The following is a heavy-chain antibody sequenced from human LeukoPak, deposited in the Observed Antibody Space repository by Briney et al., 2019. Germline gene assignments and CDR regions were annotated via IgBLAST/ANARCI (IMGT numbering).Heavy chain of an antibody. J-gene: IGHJ4*02. D-gene: IGHD5-12*01. CDR3: ARVWTRRGYSGYDGVS. Sequence: GASVKVSCKASGYTFTGYYMHWVRQAPGQGLEWMGWINPNSGGTNYAQKFQGRVTMTRDTSISTAYMELSRLRSDDTAVYYCARVWTRRGYSGYDGVSWGQGTLVTVSS. CDR1: GYTFTGYY. CDR2: INPNSGGT. V-gene: IGHV1-2*02.